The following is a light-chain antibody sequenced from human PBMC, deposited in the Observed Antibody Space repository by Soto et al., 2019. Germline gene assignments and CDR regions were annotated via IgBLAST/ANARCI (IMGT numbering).Light chain of an antibody. Sequence: QAVVTQAPSVSGTPAQRVTISCSGSSSNIGSHTVNWYQQLPGTAPRLLIYTNNQRPSGVPDRFSGSKSGTSASLAISGLQSEDEADYYCGTWDDSLNGYVFGTGTKVTVL. V-gene: IGLV1-44*01. J-gene: IGLJ1*01. CDR3: GTWDDSLNGYV. CDR1: SSNIGSHT. CDR2: TNN.